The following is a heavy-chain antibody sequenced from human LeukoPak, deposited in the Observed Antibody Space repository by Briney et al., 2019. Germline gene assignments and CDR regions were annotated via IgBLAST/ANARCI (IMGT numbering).Heavy chain of an antibody. CDR2: INPNSGGT. J-gene: IGHJ6*03. V-gene: IGHV1-2*02. CDR1: GYTFTDYY. CDR3: ARGPRSGSYSYYYYMDV. D-gene: IGHD1-26*01. Sequence: ASVKVSCKASGYTFTDYYMHWVRQAPGQGLEWMGWINPNSGGTNYAQKFQGRVTMTRDTSISTAYMELSRLRSDDTAVYYCARGPRSGSYSYYYYMDVWGKGTTVTVSS.